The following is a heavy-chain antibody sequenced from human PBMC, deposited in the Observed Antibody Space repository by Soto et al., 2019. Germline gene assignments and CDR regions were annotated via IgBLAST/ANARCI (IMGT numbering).Heavy chain of an antibody. V-gene: IGHV1-8*01. D-gene: IGHD6-13*01. J-gene: IGHJ3*02. Sequence: ASVKVSCKASGYTFTSYDINWVRQATGQGLEWMGWMNPNSGNTGYAQKFQGRVTMTRNTSISTAYMELSSLRSEDTAVYYCARVSIIAADHDAYDISGQGTMVTVSS. CDR2: MNPNSGNT. CDR3: ARVSIIAADHDAYDI. CDR1: GYTFTSYD.